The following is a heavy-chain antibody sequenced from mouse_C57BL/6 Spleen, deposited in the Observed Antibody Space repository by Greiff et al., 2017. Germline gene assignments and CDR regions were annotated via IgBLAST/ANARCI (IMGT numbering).Heavy chain of an antibody. CDR2: ISYDGSN. V-gene: IGHV3-6*01. Sequence: ESGPGLVKPSQSLSLTCSVTGYSITSGYYWNWIRQFPGNKLEWMGYISYDGSNNYNPSLKNRISITRDTSKNQFFLKLNSVTTEDTATYYCARADYGSSYDAMDYWGQGTSVTVSS. CDR3: ARADYGSSYDAMDY. D-gene: IGHD1-1*01. J-gene: IGHJ4*01. CDR1: GYSITSGYY.